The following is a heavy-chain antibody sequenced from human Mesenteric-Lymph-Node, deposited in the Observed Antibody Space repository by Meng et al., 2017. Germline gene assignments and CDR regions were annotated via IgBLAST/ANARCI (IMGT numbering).Heavy chain of an antibody. CDR1: GYTFTGYY. CDR3: ARGDYDYVWGSYRLQH. J-gene: IGHJ1*01. CDR2: INPNSGGT. V-gene: IGHV1-2*06. D-gene: IGHD3-16*02. Sequence: ASVKVSCKASGYTFTGYYMHWVRQAPGQGLEWMGRINPNSGGTNYAQKFQGRVTMTRDTSISTAYMGLSRLRSDDTAVYYCARGDYDYVWGSYRLQHWGQGTLVTVSS.